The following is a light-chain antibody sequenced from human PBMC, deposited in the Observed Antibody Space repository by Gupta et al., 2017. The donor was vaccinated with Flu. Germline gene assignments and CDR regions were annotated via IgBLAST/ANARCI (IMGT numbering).Light chain of an antibody. J-gene: IGLJ3*02. Sequence: SVLTQPPSPSATPAQRVTISCSGSSSSIGSDYVYWYQQLPGTAPKLLIYRNNQRPSGFPDRFSGSKSGTAASLAISGRRSEDEADYYCAAWDDSLSAWVFGGGTKLTVL. CDR3: AAWDDSLSAWV. CDR2: RNN. CDR1: SSSIGSDY. V-gene: IGLV1-47*01.